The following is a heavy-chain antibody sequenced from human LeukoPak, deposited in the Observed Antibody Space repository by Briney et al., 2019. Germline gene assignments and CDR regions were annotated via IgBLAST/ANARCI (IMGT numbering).Heavy chain of an antibody. CDR3: ARDEGIPYFDY. D-gene: IGHD6-13*01. CDR1: GGSISSYY. J-gene: IGHJ4*02. V-gene: IGHV4-59*12. CDR2: IYYSGST. Sequence: SETLSLTCTVSGGSISSYYWSWIRQPPGKGLEWIGYIYYSGSTNYNPSLKSRVTISVDTSKNQFSLKLSSVTAADTAVYYCARDEGIPYFDYWGQGTLVTVSS.